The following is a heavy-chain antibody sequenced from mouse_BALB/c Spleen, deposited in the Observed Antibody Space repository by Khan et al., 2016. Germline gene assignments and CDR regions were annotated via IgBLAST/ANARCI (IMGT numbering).Heavy chain of an antibody. CDR3: ARVWGDY. Sequence: VQLQESGPGLVAPSQSLSITCTVSGFSLTGYGVNWVRQPPGKGLEWLGMIWGDGSTDYNSGLKSSLGISKDNSKSQVFLKMDILQTDDTARYYCARVWGDYWGQGTSVTVSS. D-gene: IGHD1-1*02. CDR2: IWGDGST. J-gene: IGHJ4*01. CDR1: GFSLTGYG. V-gene: IGHV2-6-7*01.